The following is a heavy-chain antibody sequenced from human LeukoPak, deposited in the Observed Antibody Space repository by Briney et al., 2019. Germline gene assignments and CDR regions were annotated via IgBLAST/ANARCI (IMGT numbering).Heavy chain of an antibody. D-gene: IGHD3-10*01. Sequence: SETLSLTCAVYGGSFSGYYWSWIRQPPGKGLEWIGEINHSGSTNYNPSLKSRVTISVDTSKNQFSLKLSSVTAADTAVYYCARGSGLERKDYYYGSGSYSYRDYFDYWGQGTLVTVSS. V-gene: IGHV4-34*01. CDR1: GGSFSGYY. CDR2: INHSGST. CDR3: ARGSGLERKDYYYGSGSYSYRDYFDY. J-gene: IGHJ4*02.